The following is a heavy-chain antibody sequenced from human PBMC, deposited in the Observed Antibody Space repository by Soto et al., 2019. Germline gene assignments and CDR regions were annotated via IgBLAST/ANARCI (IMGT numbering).Heavy chain of an antibody. V-gene: IGHV3-7*01. J-gene: IGHJ4*02. Sequence: LLLNCEGTGVVYRGYLMRGVRQAPGKGLEWVANIKEDGSEKYYVDSVKGRFTISRDNSKNTLYLQMNSLRAEDTAVYYCASSGGNHLSEDYWGQGTLVTVS. CDR3: ASSGGNHLSEDY. CDR2: IKEDGSEK. D-gene: IGHD2-15*01. CDR1: GVVYRGYL.